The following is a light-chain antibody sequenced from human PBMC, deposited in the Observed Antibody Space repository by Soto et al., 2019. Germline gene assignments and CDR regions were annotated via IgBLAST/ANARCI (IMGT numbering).Light chain of an antibody. CDR1: SRDFGSYNF. CDR2: EVN. Sequence: QSVLTQPPSASGSPGQSVTISCTGTSRDFGSYNFVSWYQQHPGKAPRLMIYEVNKRPSGVPDRFSGSKSGNTASLTVSGLQAEDEADYYCSSYVRSTSFAFGGGTQLTVL. V-gene: IGLV2-8*01. J-gene: IGLJ2*01. CDR3: SSYVRSTSFA.